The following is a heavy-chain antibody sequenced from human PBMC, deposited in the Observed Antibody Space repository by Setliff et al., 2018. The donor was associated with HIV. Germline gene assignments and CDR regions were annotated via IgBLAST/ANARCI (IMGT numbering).Heavy chain of an antibody. Sequence: SETLSLTCTVSGGSISSGDYYWSWIRQPPGKGLEWIGYVYYSGSTYYNPSLKSRVTISVDTSKNQFSLKLSSVTAADTAVYYCARAPPYKWEPSQDYWGQGTLVTVSS. D-gene: IGHD1-26*01. CDR1: GGSISSGDYY. CDR3: ARAPPYKWEPSQDY. CDR2: VYYSGST. J-gene: IGHJ4*02. V-gene: IGHV4-30-4*08.